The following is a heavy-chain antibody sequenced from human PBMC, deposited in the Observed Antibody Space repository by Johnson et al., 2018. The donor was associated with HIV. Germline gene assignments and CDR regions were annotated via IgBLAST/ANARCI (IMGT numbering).Heavy chain of an antibody. D-gene: IGHD3-22*01. CDR3: ARDFGGYYDSGGYYYEWCDAFDI. CDR1: GFSVSDSY. CDR2: IRYDGDNK. Sequence: QVQLVESGGGLVQPGGSLRLSCGASGFSVSDSYMNWVRQAPGKGLEWVAFIRYDGDNKYYGDSVKGRFTISRDNSKDTLYMQMNGLRPEDTAVDYCARDFGGYYDSGGYYYEWCDAFDIWGQGTMVTVSS. V-gene: IGHV3-30*02. J-gene: IGHJ3*02.